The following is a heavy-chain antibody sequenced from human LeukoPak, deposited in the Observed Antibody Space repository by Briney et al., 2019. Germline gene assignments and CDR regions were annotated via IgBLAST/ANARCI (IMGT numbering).Heavy chain of an antibody. D-gene: IGHD6-19*01. CDR2: INGGGNT. CDR1: GFTVSSNY. CDR3: SSSLSSGWYDW. J-gene: IGHJ4*02. Sequence: GGSLRLSCAASGFTVSSNYMTWVRQAPGKGLEWVSVINGGGNTYYADSVKGRFIISRDNPKNTVYLQMNRLRVEDTAVYYCSSSLSSGWYDWWGQGTLVTVSP. V-gene: IGHV3-66*01.